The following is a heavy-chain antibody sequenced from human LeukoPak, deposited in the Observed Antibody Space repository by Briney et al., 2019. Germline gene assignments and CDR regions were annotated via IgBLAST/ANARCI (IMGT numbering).Heavy chain of an antibody. CDR1: GFTFGDYA. V-gene: IGHV3-9*03. CDR2: ITWNSRIL. J-gene: IGHJ3*02. Sequence: GRSLRLSCATSGFTFGDYAMHWVRQVPGKGLEWVSSITWNSRILGYADSVKSRFTISRDNAKNSLYLQMNSLRVEDMALYYCAKDGDSSLYGAFDIWGQGTMVTVSS. CDR3: AKDGDSSLYGAFDI. D-gene: IGHD3-22*01.